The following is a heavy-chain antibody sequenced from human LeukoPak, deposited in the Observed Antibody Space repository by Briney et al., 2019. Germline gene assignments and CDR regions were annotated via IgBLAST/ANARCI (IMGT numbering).Heavy chain of an antibody. V-gene: IGHV4-4*09. CDR3: GGKPHYYYYMDV. CDR1: GGSISSYY. J-gene: IGHJ6*03. Sequence: KSSETLSLTCTVSGGSISSYYWSWIRQPPGKGLEWIGYIYTSGSTNYNPSLKSRVTISVDTSKNQFSLKLSSVTAADTAVYYCGGKPHYYYYMDVWGKGTTVTVSS. D-gene: IGHD3-16*01. CDR2: IYTSGST.